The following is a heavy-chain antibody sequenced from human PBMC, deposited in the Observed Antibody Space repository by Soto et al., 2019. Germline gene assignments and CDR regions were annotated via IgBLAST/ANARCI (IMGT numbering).Heavy chain of an antibody. J-gene: IGHJ5*02. CDR1: GYTFTSYD. CDR3: APAGDFYGSGSYDWFDP. D-gene: IGHD3-10*01. Sequence: ASVKVSCKASGYTFTSYDINWVRQATGQGLEWMEWMNPNSGNTGYAQKFQGRVTMTRNTSIGTAYMELSSLRSEDTAVYYCAPAGDFYGSGSYDWFDPWGQGTLVTVSS. CDR2: MNPNSGNT. V-gene: IGHV1-8*01.